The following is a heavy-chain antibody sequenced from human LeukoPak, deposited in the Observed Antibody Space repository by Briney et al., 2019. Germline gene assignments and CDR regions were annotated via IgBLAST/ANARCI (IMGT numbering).Heavy chain of an antibody. CDR3: ASHVGIYCGGDCYSR. CDR2: INPNGART. V-gene: IGHV1-46*01. CDR1: GYTFTSFY. Sequence: ASVKVSCKASGYTFTSFYIHWVRQAPGQGLEWMGIINPNGARTSYAQKFQGRVTMTSDTSTSTVYMEPSSLRSEDTAVYYCASHVGIYCGGDCYSRWGQGTLVTVSS. J-gene: IGHJ4*02. D-gene: IGHD2-21*01.